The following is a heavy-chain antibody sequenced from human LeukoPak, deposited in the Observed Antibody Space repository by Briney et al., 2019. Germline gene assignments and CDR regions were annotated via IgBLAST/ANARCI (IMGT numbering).Heavy chain of an antibody. V-gene: IGHV3-9*01. J-gene: IGHJ3*01. CDR1: GFNFDDYA. CDR3: AKAHTYGSGYSSPDAFDV. CDR2: ITWNSGYK. D-gene: IGHD3-10*01. Sequence: GGSLRLSCAASGFNFDDYAIHWVRQAPGKGLEWVSGITWNSGYKGYEDSVKGRFTISRDNAKNSLYLQMNSLRPEDTALYYCAKAHTYGSGYSSPDAFDVWGQGTMVTVSS.